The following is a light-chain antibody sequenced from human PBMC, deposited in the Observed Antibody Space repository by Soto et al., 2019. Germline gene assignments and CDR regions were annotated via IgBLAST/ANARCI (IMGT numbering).Light chain of an antibody. CDR3: LQNNSYPRT. J-gene: IGKJ1*01. CDR2: AAS. V-gene: IGKV1-17*01. CDR1: QGIRSD. Sequence: DIQMTQSPSSLSASVGDRVTITCRASQGIRSDLGWYQQKPGKAPKRLVHAASSLQRGVPSRFSGSGSGTEFTLTISSLQPEDFATYYCLQNNSYPRTFGQGTKVEVK.